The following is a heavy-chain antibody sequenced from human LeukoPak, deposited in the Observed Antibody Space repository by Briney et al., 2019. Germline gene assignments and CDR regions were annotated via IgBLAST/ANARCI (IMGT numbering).Heavy chain of an antibody. V-gene: IGHV1-2*02. CDR3: ARNKEGKSLDY. CDR2: MNPKRGDT. CDR1: GYTFTDYY. Sequence: ASVKVSCKASGYTFTDYYIHWVRQAPGQGLEWMAWMNPKRGDTSYAQKFQGRVTMTRDTSISTAYMELSRLRFDDTAVYYCARNKEGKSLDYWGQGALVTVSS. J-gene: IGHJ4*02.